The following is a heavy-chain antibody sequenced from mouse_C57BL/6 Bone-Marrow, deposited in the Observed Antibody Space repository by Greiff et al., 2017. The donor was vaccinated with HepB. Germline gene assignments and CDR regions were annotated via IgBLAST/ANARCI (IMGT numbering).Heavy chain of an antibody. CDR1: GYSFTGYY. V-gene: IGHV1-42*01. J-gene: IGHJ3*01. CDR3: ASLPPWFAY. D-gene: IGHD5-5*01. CDR2: INPSTGGT. Sequence: VQLQQSGPELVKPGASVKISCKASGYSFTGYYMNWVKQSPEKSLEWIGEINPSTGGTTYNQKFKAKATLTVDKSSSTAYMQLKSLTSEDSAVYYCASLPPWFAYWGQGTLVTVSA.